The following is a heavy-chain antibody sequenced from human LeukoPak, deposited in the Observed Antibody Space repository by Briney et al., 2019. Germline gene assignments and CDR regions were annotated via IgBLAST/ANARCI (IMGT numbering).Heavy chain of an antibody. CDR2: IIPIFCTA. V-gene: IGHV1-69*13. D-gene: IGHD2-21*02. CDR1: GGTFSSYA. Sequence: ASVNVSCKASGGTFSSYAISWVRQAPAQGLDWMGGIIPIFCTANYAQKFQGRVTITADESTSTAYMELSSLRSEDTGVYYCARDAYCGGDCYFSSYYYYYMDVWGKGTTVTISS. J-gene: IGHJ6*03. CDR3: ARDAYCGGDCYFSSYYYYYMDV.